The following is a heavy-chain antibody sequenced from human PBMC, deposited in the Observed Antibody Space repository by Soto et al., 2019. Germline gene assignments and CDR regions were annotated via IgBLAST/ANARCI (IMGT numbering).Heavy chain of an antibody. Sequence: EVQLLESGGGLVQPGGSLRLSCAASGFTFSSYALSWVRQAPGKGLEWVSGISGNDGSTYYTDSVKGRFTISRDNSKNTLYLQMNTLRAEDTAVYYCAKSWSWLPPNPFDSWGQGTLVTVSS. V-gene: IGHV3-23*01. CDR1: GFTFSSYA. CDR2: ISGNDGST. J-gene: IGHJ4*02. CDR3: AKSWSWLPPNPFDS. D-gene: IGHD3-9*01.